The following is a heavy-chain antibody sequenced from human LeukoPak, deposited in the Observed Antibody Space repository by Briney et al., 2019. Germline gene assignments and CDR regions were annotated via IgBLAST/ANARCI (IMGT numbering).Heavy chain of an antibody. CDR1: GYTFTSYY. J-gene: IGHJ6*02. CDR3: ARDRGDYYYGMDV. Sequence: ASVKVSCKASGYTFTSYYMHWVRQAPGQGLEWMGIINPSGGSTSYAQKFQGRVTITADESTSTAYMELSSLRSEDTAVYYCARDRGDYYYGMDVWGQGTTVTVSS. CDR2: INPSGGST. V-gene: IGHV1-46*01.